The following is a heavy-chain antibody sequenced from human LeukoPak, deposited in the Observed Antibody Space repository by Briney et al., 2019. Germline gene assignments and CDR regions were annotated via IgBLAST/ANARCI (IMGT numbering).Heavy chain of an antibody. Sequence: SETLSLTCTVSGGSISSGSYYWSWIRQTAGKGLEWIGIIYTTGSTNYNRSLKSRSSISVDKSKNQLSLKLNSVTAADTAVYYCARDELTWYYDSSGYSPCFDYWGQGTLVTVSS. CDR3: ARDELTWYYDSSGYSPCFDY. J-gene: IGHJ4*02. CDR2: IYTTGST. CDR1: GGSISSGSYY. V-gene: IGHV4-61*02. D-gene: IGHD3-22*01.